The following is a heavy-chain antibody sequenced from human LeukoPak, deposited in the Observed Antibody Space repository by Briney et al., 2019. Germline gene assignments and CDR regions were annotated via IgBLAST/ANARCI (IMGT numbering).Heavy chain of an antibody. J-gene: IGHJ4*02. D-gene: IGHD6-25*01. V-gene: IGHV3-33*06. CDR1: GFTFTSYG. CDR2: IWYDGSNK. Sequence: PGRSLRLSCAASGFTFTSYGMHCVRQAPGKGLEWVAVIWYDGSNKYYADSVKGRFTISRDNSKNTLYLQMNSLRAEDTAVYYCAKDDETRSSGVAPFDYWGQGTLVTVSS. CDR3: AKDDETRSSGVAPFDY.